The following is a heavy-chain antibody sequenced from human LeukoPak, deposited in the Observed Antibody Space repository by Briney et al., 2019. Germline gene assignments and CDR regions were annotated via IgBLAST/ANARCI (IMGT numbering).Heavy chain of an antibody. J-gene: IGHJ3*02. Sequence: SETLSLTCTVSGGSVSSGNYYWSWLRQPPGKGLEWIGYVYYSGSTNSNPSLKSRVTISVDTSKKQFSLKLRSVSAADTAVYYCARRERWLQSDAFDIWGQGTMVSISA. CDR1: GGSVSSGNYY. CDR2: VYYSGST. V-gene: IGHV4-61*01. D-gene: IGHD5-24*01. CDR3: ARRERWLQSDAFDI.